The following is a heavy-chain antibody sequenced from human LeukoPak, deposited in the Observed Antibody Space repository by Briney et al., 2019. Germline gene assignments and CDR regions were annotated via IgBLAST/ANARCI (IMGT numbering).Heavy chain of an antibody. D-gene: IGHD3-16*01. CDR1: GFTFSSYE. CDR3: AKGGDHDYVWGSCPIRSYYFDY. J-gene: IGHJ4*02. V-gene: IGHV3-48*03. CDR2: ISSSGSTI. Sequence: PGGSLRLSCAASGFTFSSYEMNCVRQAPGKGLEWVSYISSSGSTIYYADSVKGRFTISRDNSKNTLYLQMNSLRAEDTAVYYCAKGGDHDYVWGSCPIRSYYFDYWGQGTLVTVSS.